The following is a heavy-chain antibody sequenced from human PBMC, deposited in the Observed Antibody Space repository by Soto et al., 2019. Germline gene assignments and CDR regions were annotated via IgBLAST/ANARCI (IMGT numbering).Heavy chain of an antibody. D-gene: IGHD1-26*01. CDR1: GFIFSNYG. CDR2: IWYDGSNK. CDR3: ARLSWGGGISGGSYTQ. J-gene: IGHJ3*01. Sequence: QVQLVESGGGVVQPGRSQTLSCAASGFIFSNYGMHWVRQAPGKGLEWVAAIWYDGSNKYYADSVRGRFIISRDNPEKTLYLPMNSLRADDTAVYYCARLSWGGGISGGSYTQWGQGTIVTVSS. V-gene: IGHV3-33*01.